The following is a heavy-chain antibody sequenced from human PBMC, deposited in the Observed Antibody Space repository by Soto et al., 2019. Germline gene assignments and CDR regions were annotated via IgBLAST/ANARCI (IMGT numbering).Heavy chain of an antibody. D-gene: IGHD5-18*01. CDR3: VGGYYFGDY. CDR1: GFSFRTYG. V-gene: IGHV3-30*03. Sequence: QVQLVESGGGVVQPGRSLRLSCAASGFSFRTYGMHWVRQAPGKGLEWVALISSDGTNKDYADSVKGRFTISRDNSKNTLYLQMNNLRAEDTAVYYCVGGYYFGDYWGQRAVVTVSS. J-gene: IGHJ4*02. CDR2: ISSDGTNK.